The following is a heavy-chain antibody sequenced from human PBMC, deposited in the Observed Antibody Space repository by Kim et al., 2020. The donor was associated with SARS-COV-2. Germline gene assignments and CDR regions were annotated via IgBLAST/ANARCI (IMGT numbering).Heavy chain of an antibody. Sequence: GGSLRLSCAASGFTFSSYSMNWVRQAPGKGLEWVSSISSSSSYIYYADSVKGRFTISRDNAKNSLYLQMNSLRAEDTAVYYCAREFISPGGMDVWGQGTTVTVSS. CDR1: GFTFSSYS. CDR3: AREFISPGGMDV. CDR2: ISSSSSYI. J-gene: IGHJ6*02. V-gene: IGHV3-21*01. D-gene: IGHD3-3*02.